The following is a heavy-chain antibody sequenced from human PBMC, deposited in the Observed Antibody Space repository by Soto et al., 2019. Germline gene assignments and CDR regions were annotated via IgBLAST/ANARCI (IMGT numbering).Heavy chain of an antibody. Sequence: GGSLRLSCAASGFTFSNHGIQWVRQAPGKGLEWVATIWYDGSNKYYADSVKGRFTISRDNSKNTVYLQMNSLRAEDSAVYYCARGGYFDSSNYLAYWGLGTLVTV. CDR3: ARGGYFDSSNYLAY. CDR1: GFTFSNHG. J-gene: IGHJ4*02. D-gene: IGHD3-22*01. V-gene: IGHV3-33*01. CDR2: IWYDGSNK.